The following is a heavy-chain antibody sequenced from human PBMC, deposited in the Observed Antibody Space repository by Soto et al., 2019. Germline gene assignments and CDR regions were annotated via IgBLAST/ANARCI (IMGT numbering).Heavy chain of an antibody. J-gene: IGHJ4*02. Sequence: ASVTVSCTASGYTFTSYGISWVRQAPGQGLEWMGWISAYNGNTNYAQKLQGRVTMTTDTSTSTAYMELRSLRSDDTAVYYCARDYLGWFGNLVNYFDSWGQGALVTVSS. D-gene: IGHD3-10*01. CDR1: GYTFTSYG. CDR3: ARDYLGWFGNLVNYFDS. V-gene: IGHV1-18*01. CDR2: ISAYNGNT.